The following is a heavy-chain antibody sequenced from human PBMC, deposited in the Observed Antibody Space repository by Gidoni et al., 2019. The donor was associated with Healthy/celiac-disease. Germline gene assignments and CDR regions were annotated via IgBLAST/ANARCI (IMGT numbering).Heavy chain of an antibody. J-gene: IGHJ6*02. CDR3: ASPIGVPAAIPITYYGMDV. V-gene: IGHV4-39*01. Sequence: QLQLQESGPGLVKPSETLSLTCTVSGGSISSSSYYWGWIRQPPGKGLEWIGSIYYSGSTYYNPSLKSRVTISVDTSKTQFSLKLSSVTAADTAVYYCASPIGVPAAIPITYYGMDVWGQGTTVTVSS. CDR1: GGSISSSSYY. D-gene: IGHD2-2*02. CDR2: IYYSGST.